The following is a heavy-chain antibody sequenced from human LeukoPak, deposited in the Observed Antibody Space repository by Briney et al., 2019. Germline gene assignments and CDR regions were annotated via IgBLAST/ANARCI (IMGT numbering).Heavy chain of an antibody. CDR1: GFTFSTYS. Sequence: PGGSLRLSCAASGFTFSTYSMNWVRQAPGEGLEWVSYISSTGSSIYYADSVKGRFTISRDNAKNSLYLQMNSLRVEDTAVYYCARGSGSGHWLIDFWGQGTLVTVSS. CDR3: ARGSGSGHWLIDF. D-gene: IGHD3-9*01. V-gene: IGHV3-21*01. J-gene: IGHJ4*02. CDR2: ISSTGSSI.